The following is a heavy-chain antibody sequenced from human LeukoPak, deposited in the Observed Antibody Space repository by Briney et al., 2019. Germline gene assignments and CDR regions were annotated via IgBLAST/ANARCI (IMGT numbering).Heavy chain of an antibody. CDR2: IYSGGST. V-gene: IGHV3-66*01. CDR3: ARGAYGSGSYGDNWFDP. J-gene: IGHJ5*02. D-gene: IGHD3-10*01. Sequence: GGSLRLSCAASGFTFSNAWMSWVRQAPGKGLEWVSVIYSGGSTYYADSVKGRFTISRDNSKDTLYLQMNSLRAEDTAVYYCARGAYGSGSYGDNWFDPWGQGTLVTVSS. CDR1: GFTFSNAW.